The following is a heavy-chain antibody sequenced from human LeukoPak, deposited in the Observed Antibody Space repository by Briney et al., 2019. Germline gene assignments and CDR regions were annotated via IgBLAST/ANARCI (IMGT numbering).Heavy chain of an antibody. J-gene: IGHJ4*02. CDR2: ISGSGGST. Sequence: GGSLRLSCAASGFTFSSYAMSWVRQAPGKGLEWVSAISGSGGSTYYADSVKGRFTISRDNSKNTLYLQMNSLRAEDTAVYYCASPGGGSNYAFYYFDYWGQGTLVTVSS. CDR1: GFTFSSYA. V-gene: IGHV3-23*01. CDR3: ASPGGGSNYAFYYFDY. D-gene: IGHD4-11*01.